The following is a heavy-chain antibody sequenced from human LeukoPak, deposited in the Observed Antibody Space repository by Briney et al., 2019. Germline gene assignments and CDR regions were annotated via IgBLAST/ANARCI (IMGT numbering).Heavy chain of an antibody. Sequence: GGSLRLSCAASGFTFSSYWMSWVRQAPGKGLEWVANINQGGSDKKYVDSVKGRFTISRDNAKNSVYLQMSSLRAEDTGVYYCARTDSYSSGYFDYWGQGTLVTVSS. CDR1: GFTFSSYW. CDR3: ARTDSYSSGYFDY. V-gene: IGHV3-7*01. CDR2: INQGGSDK. J-gene: IGHJ4*02. D-gene: IGHD6-6*01.